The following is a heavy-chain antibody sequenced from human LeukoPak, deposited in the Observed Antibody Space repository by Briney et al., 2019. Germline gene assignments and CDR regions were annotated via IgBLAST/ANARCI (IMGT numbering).Heavy chain of an antibody. Sequence: SETLSLTCTVSGGSISSYYWSWIRQPAGKGLEWIGRIYTSGSTNYNPSLKSRVTMSVDTSKNQFSLKLSSVTAADTAVYYCARSVSSYYYDSSSFDPWGQGTLVTVSS. CDR3: ARSVSSYYYDSSSFDP. D-gene: IGHD3-22*01. CDR1: GGSISSYY. J-gene: IGHJ5*02. V-gene: IGHV4-4*07. CDR2: IYTSGST.